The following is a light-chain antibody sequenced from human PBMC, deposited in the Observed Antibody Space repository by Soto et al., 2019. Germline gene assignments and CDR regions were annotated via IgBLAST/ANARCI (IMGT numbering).Light chain of an antibody. J-gene: IGKJ1*01. CDR3: QQYDSLWT. V-gene: IGKV1-5*01. Sequence: DIPMTQSPSTLSASVGDRVTISCRASQPINNWLAWYQQKPGEAPRLLIYDASNLETGVPSRFSGRGSETEFTLTINSLRPDDFATYYCQQYDSLWTFGQGTTVEVK. CDR1: QPINNW. CDR2: DAS.